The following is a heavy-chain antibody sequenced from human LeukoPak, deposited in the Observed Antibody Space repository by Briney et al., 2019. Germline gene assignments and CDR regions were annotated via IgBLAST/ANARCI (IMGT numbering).Heavy chain of an antibody. Sequence: PSQTLSLTCAVYGGSFSGYYWNWIRQPPGKGLEWIGYIYYSGSTNYNPSLKSRVTISVDTSKNQFSLKLSSVTAADTAVYYCARDGGGSYGKDYWGQGTLVTVSS. D-gene: IGHD1-26*01. CDR2: IYYSGST. CDR1: GGSFSGYY. CDR3: ARDGGGSYGKDY. J-gene: IGHJ4*02. V-gene: IGHV4-59*01.